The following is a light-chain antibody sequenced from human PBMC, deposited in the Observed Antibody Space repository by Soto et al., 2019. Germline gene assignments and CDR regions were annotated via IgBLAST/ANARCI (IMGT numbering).Light chain of an antibody. J-gene: IGKJ5*01. CDR3: QQYDNLPLT. CDR2: GTS. V-gene: IGKV3-15*01. CDR1: QNISRS. Sequence: EIVMTQSPVTLSVSPGERATLSCRASQNISRSLAWYQQKPGQGPSLLIYGTSTRAGGVPARFSGSGSGTDFTFTISSLQPEDIATYYCQQYDNLPLTFGQGTRLEIK.